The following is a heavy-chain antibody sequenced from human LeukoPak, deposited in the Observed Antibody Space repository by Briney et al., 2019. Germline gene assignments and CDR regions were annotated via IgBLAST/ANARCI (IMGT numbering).Heavy chain of an antibody. CDR3: ARGGTMVRGVIIIPDFDY. CDR2: IYYSGST. V-gene: IGHV4-59*12. J-gene: IGHJ4*02. D-gene: IGHD3-10*01. CDR1: GGSISSYY. Sequence: SETLSLTCTVSGGSISSYYWSWIRQPPGKGLEWIGYIYYSGSTNYNPSLKSRVTISVDTSKNQFSLKLSSVTAADTAVYYCARGGTMVRGVIIIPDFDYWGQGTLVTVSS.